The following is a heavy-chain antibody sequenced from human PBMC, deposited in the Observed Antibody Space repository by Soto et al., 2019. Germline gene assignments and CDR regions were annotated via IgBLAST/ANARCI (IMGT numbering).Heavy chain of an antibody. CDR2: ISYDGSEK. D-gene: IGHD3-10*01. CDR3: AKERSYSFDAFDI. Sequence: QEQLVESGGGVVQAGRSLRLSCAASGFTFNFFGMHWVRQAPGKGLEWVAVISYDGSEKYYADSVKGRFTMSRDNSKNMVYIEMGSLRPEDTSVYYCAKERSYSFDAFDIWGHGTMVTVSS. CDR1: GFTFNFFG. J-gene: IGHJ3*02. V-gene: IGHV3-30*18.